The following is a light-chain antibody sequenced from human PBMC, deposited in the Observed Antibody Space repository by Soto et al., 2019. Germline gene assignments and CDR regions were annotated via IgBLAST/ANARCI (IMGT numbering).Light chain of an antibody. Sequence: QSALTQPASVSGSPGQSITISCTGSSSDVGGYNFVSWYQQHPGSAPKLIIHEVANRPSGVSHRFSGSKSGNTASLTIAGLQPEDAADYYCCSYAGSSTMTFGGGTQLTVL. V-gene: IGLV2-14*01. CDR1: SSDVGGYNF. J-gene: IGLJ7*01. CDR2: EVA. CDR3: CSYAGSSTMT.